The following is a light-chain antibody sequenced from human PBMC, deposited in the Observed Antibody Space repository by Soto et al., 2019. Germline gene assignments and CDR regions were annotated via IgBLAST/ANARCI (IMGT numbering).Light chain of an antibody. CDR1: SSNIGKNI. J-gene: IGLJ3*02. V-gene: IGLV1-44*01. Sequence: QSALTQPPSASGTPGQRVTISCSGSSSNIGKNIVNWYQQLPGTAPKLLIYTNNQRPSGVPDRFSGSKSGTSASLAISGLQSEDEADYFCAAWDDSLNGYWVFGGGTQLTVL. CDR2: TNN. CDR3: AAWDDSLNGYWV.